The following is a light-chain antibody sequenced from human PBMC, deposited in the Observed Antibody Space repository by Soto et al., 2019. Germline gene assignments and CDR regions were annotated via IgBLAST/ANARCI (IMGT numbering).Light chain of an antibody. J-gene: IGLJ3*02. V-gene: IGLV2-14*01. CDR3: SSYPSTRWV. Sequence: QSALTQPASVSGSPGQSITISCTAISSDITTYNYVSWYQHHPGKAPKLIIYEVINRPSGVSNRFSGSKSGNTASLTISGLQAEGEADYYCSSYPSTRWVFGGGTKLTVL. CDR1: SSDITTYNY. CDR2: EVI.